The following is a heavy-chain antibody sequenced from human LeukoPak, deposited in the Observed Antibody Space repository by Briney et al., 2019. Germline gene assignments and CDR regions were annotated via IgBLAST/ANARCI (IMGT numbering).Heavy chain of an antibody. CDR1: GGSISSSSYY. V-gene: IGHV4-39*07. J-gene: IGHJ3*02. CDR3: ARRITADHAFDI. Sequence: PSETLSLTCTVSGGSISSSSYYWGWIRQPPGKGLEWIGSIYYSGSTYYNPSLKSRVTMSLDTSKNQFSLKLSSVTAADTAVYYCARRITADHAFDIWGQGTMVTVSS. D-gene: IGHD7-27*01. CDR2: IYYSGST.